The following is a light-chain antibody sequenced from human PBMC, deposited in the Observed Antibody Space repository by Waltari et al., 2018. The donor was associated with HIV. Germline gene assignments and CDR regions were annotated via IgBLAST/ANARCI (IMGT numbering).Light chain of an antibody. J-gene: IGLJ2*01. CDR2: GNK. CDR3: QSYDISLSASVV. CDR1: RSTIGADYN. V-gene: IGLV1-40*01. Sequence: QSMLTQPPSVSGAPGQRVTISCTGSRSTIGADYNVPWYQQIPGTAPKLLIPGNKNRPSGVPDRFSASKSGTSASLTISGLQAEDEADYFCQSYDISLSASVVFGGGTRLTVL.